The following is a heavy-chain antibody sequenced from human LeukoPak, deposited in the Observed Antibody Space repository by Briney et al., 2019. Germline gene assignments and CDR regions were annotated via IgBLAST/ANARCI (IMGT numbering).Heavy chain of an antibody. CDR1: GGTFSIYA. Sequence: SVKVSCKASGGTFSIYAISWVRQAPGQGLEWMGGIIPIFGTANYAQKFQGRVTITADESTSTAYMELSSLRSEDTAVYYCARSLDFPSWFDPWGQGTLVTVSS. CDR3: ARSLDFPSWFDP. V-gene: IGHV1-69*01. CDR2: IIPIFGTA. J-gene: IGHJ5*02.